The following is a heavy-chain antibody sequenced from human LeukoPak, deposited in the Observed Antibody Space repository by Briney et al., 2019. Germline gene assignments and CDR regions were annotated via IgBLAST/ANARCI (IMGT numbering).Heavy chain of an antibody. Sequence: ASVKVSCKASGYTFTSYGISWVRQAPGQGLEWMGWISAYNGNTYYVQKPQGRVTMTTDTSTSTAYMELRSLRSDDTAVYYCARDRLADTAMVTSGYWGQGTLVTVSS. V-gene: IGHV1-18*01. J-gene: IGHJ4*02. CDR2: ISAYNGNT. CDR1: GYTFTSYG. CDR3: ARDRLADTAMVTSGY. D-gene: IGHD5-18*01.